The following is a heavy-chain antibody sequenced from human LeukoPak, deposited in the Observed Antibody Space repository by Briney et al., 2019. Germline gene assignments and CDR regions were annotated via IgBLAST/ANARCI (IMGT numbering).Heavy chain of an antibody. D-gene: IGHD3-10*01. CDR1: GGSFSGYY. J-gene: IGHJ5*02. CDR2: INHSGST. V-gene: IGHV4-34*01. Sequence: SETLSLTCAVYGGSFSGYYWSWIRQPPGKGLEWIGEINHSGSTNYNPSLKSRVTISVDTSKNQFSRKLSSVTAADTAVYYCARGQLLYGSGSYSQYNWFDPWGQGTLVTVSS. CDR3: ARGQLLYGSGSYSQYNWFDP.